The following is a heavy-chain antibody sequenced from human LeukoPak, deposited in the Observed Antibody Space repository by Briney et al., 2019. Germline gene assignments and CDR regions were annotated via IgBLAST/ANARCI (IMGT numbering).Heavy chain of an antibody. CDR1: GGSISSYY. CDR2: IYYSGST. D-gene: IGHD5-12*01. Sequence: SETLSLTCTVSGGSISSYYWSWIRQPPGKGLEWIGYIYYSGSTNYNPSLKSRVTISLDTSKNQFSLKLSSVTVADTAVYYCARDGYSGSDALWGQGTLVTVSS. V-gene: IGHV4-59*01. J-gene: IGHJ4*02. CDR3: ARDGYSGSDAL.